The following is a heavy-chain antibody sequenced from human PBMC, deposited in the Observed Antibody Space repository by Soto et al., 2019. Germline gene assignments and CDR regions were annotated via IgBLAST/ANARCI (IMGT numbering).Heavy chain of an antibody. CDR1: GFTVSSNY. Sequence: EVQLVESGGGLIQPGGSLRLSCAASGFTVSSNYMNWVRQAPGKGLEWVSVIYSGGSTYYADSVKGRFTISRDNSKNTLYLQMNSLRAEDTAVYYCARDKSGSYSTNWGQGTLVTVSS. D-gene: IGHD1-26*01. CDR2: IYSGGST. V-gene: IGHV3-53*01. CDR3: ARDKSGSYSTN. J-gene: IGHJ4*02.